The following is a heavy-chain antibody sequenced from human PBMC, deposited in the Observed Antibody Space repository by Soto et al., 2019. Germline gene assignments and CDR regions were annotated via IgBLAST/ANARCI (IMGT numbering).Heavy chain of an antibody. CDR2: IYPGDSDT. Sequence: GESLKISCKASGYRFSTYWIGWVRQRPGKGPEWMAIIYPGDSDTRENPSFQGQVTISADKSSNTVHLQWRSLKASGTAIYYCARLGGIVDTGTWIQWGQGTPVTVSS. CDR1: GYRFSTYW. D-gene: IGHD1-26*01. J-gene: IGHJ4*02. CDR3: ARLGGIVDTGTWIQ. V-gene: IGHV5-51*01.